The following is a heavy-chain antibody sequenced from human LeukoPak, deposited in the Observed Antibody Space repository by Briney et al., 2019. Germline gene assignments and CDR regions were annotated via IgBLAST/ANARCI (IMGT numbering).Heavy chain of an antibody. D-gene: IGHD5-12*01. CDR1: GFNFRAYW. CDR2: ISSSSSYI. J-gene: IGHJ4*02. Sequence: GGSLRLSCTTSGFNFRAYWMAWVRQAPGKGLEWVSSISSSSSYIYYADSVKGRFTISRDNAKNSLYLQMNSLRAEDTAVYYCARESSSGYSGYDPVAFDYWGQGTLVTVSS. V-gene: IGHV3-21*01. CDR3: ARESSSGYSGYDPVAFDY.